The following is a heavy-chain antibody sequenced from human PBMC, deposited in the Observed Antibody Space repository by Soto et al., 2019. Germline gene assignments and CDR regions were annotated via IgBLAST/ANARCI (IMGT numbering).Heavy chain of an antibody. J-gene: IGHJ4*02. Sequence: GGSLRLSCAASGFNFSNYWMSWVRQAPGKGLEWVGNIKHDTSEAHYADSVKGRFTITRDNIKNFLFLQMNGLRADDTASYYCARDGLLFSGPYRPSRFDYWGLGTLVTVSS. CDR3: ARDGLLFSGPYRPSRFDY. V-gene: IGHV3-7*03. CDR1: GFNFSNYW. D-gene: IGHD3-16*02. CDR2: IKHDTSEA.